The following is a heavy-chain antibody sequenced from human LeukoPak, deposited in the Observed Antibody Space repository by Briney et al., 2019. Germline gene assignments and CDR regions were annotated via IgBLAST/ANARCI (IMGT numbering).Heavy chain of an antibody. V-gene: IGHV3-7*01. D-gene: IGHD2-8*01. CDR1: GFPFSSYW. Sequence: QTGGSLRLSCAASGFPFSSYWMTWVRQAPGKGLEWVANIKQDGSEKYYVDSVKGRFTISRDNAKNSLYLQMNSLRAEDTAVFYCARDNGNYYYYMDVWGKGTTVTVSS. CDR2: IKQDGSEK. CDR3: ARDNGNYYYYMDV. J-gene: IGHJ6*03.